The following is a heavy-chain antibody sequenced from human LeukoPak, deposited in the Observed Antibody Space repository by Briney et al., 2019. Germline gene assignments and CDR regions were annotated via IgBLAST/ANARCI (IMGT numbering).Heavy chain of an antibody. CDR1: GYSISSGYY. V-gene: IGHV4-38-2*02. J-gene: IGHJ4*02. CDR3: ARQQSIAAAGTVG. CDR2: IYHSGST. D-gene: IGHD6-13*01. Sequence: SETLSLTCTVSGYSISSGYYWGWIRQPPGKGLEWIGSIYHSGSTYYNPSLKSRVTISVDTSKNQFSLKLSSVTAADTAVYYCARQQSIAAAGTVGWGQGTLVTVSS.